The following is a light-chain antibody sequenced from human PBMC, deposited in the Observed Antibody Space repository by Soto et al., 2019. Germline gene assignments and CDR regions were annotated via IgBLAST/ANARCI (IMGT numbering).Light chain of an antibody. J-gene: IGKJ1*01. CDR3: QQYSSLWA. CDR1: QSFSRW. CDR2: DVS. Sequence: DIQMTQWAPSILASXCGRVTIACRASQSFSRWLAWYQQKPGKPPKVLIYDVSRLESGVPSRFSGSGSGTEFTLTISRLQPEDVATYYCQQYSSLWAFGQGTKV. V-gene: IGKV1-5*01.